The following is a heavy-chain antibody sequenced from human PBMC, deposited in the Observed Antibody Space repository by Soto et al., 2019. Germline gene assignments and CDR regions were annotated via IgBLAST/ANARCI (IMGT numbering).Heavy chain of an antibody. CDR1: GFTFSSYA. Sequence: AGGSLRLSCAASGFTFSSYAMSWVRQAPGKGLEWVSAISGSGGSTYYADSVKGRFTISRDNSKNTLYLQMNSLRAEDTAVYYCAKDPTAGDSSGSIVDYWGQGTLVTVSS. V-gene: IGHV3-23*01. CDR2: ISGSGGST. J-gene: IGHJ4*02. CDR3: AKDPTAGDSSGSIVDY. D-gene: IGHD3-22*01.